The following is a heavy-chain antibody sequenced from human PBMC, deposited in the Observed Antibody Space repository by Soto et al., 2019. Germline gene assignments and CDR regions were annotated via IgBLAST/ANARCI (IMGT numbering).Heavy chain of an antibody. CDR2: IIPIFGTA. D-gene: IGHD3-22*01. V-gene: IGHV1-69*13. Sequence: ASVKVSCKASGGTFSSYAISWVRQAPGQGLEWMGGIIPIFGTANYAQKFQGRVTITADESTSTAYMELSSLRSEDTAVYYCARGDSSGYSFAFDIWGQETMVTVSS. CDR3: ARGDSSGYSFAFDI. CDR1: GGTFSSYA. J-gene: IGHJ3*02.